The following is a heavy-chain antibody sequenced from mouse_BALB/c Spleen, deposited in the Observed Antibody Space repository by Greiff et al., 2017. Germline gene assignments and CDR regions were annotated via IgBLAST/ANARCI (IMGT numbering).Heavy chain of an antibody. J-gene: IGHJ2*01. CDR2: IYPGDGDT. Sequence: QVQLKQSGAELARPGASVKLSCKASGYTFTSYWMQWVKQRPGQGLEWIGAIYPGDGDTRYTQKFKGKATLTADKSSSTAYMQLSSLASEDSAVYYCARDDYGTFFDYWGQGTTLTVSS. V-gene: IGHV1-87*01. CDR1: GYTFTSYW. D-gene: IGHD2-4*01. CDR3: ARDDYGTFFDY.